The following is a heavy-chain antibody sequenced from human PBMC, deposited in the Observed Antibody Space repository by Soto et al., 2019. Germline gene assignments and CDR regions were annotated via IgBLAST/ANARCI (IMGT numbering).Heavy chain of an antibody. J-gene: IGHJ6*03. CDR1: GGSFSGYY. Sequence: SETLSLTCAVYGGSFSGYYWSWIRQPPGKGLEWIGEINHSGSTNYNPSPKSRVTISVDTSKNQFSLKLSSVTAADTAVYYCARWRLAARPSRYYYMDVWGKGTTVTVSS. CDR3: ARWRLAARPSRYYYMDV. CDR2: INHSGST. V-gene: IGHV4-34*01. D-gene: IGHD6-6*01.